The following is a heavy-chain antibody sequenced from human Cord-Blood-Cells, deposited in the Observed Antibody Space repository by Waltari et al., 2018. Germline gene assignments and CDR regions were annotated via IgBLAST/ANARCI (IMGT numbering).Heavy chain of an antibody. V-gene: IGHV3-21*01. Sequence: EVQLVESGGGLVKPGGSLRLSCAASGFTFSSSSMNWVRQAPGKGLEWVSSISSSSSYIYYADSVKGRFTISRDNAKNSLYLQMNSLRAEDTAVYYCARDRYCSSTSCYDYWGQGTLVTVSS. J-gene: IGHJ4*02. CDR3: ARDRYCSSTSCYDY. D-gene: IGHD2-2*01. CDR1: GFTFSSSS. CDR2: ISSSSSYI.